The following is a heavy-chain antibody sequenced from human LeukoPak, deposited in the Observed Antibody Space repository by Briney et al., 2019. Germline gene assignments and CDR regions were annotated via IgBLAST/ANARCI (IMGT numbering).Heavy chain of an antibody. D-gene: IGHD6-19*01. Sequence: EGSLRLSCAASGFTFDDYAMHWVRQAPGKGLVWVSRINSDGSSTSYADSVKGRFTISRDNAKNTLYLQMNSLRAEDTAVYYCAGYSSGWYSFSDAFDIWGQGTMVTVSS. J-gene: IGHJ3*02. CDR2: INSDGSST. V-gene: IGHV3-74*01. CDR3: AGYSSGWYSFSDAFDI. CDR1: GFTFDDYA.